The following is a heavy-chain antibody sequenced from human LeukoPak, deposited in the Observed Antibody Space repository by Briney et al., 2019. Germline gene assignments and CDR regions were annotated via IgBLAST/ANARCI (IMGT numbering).Heavy chain of an antibody. Sequence: PGGSLRLSCGASGVSFSRYWMHWVRQAPGKGLMWVSRVNGSSTTYADSVEGRFTISRDNARNTLYLQMNSLRAEDTAVYYCARSSYPYYFNYWGQGTLVTVSS. CDR2: VNGSST. CDR3: ARSSYPYYFNY. J-gene: IGHJ4*02. D-gene: IGHD6-19*01. V-gene: IGHV3-74*01. CDR1: GVSFSRYW.